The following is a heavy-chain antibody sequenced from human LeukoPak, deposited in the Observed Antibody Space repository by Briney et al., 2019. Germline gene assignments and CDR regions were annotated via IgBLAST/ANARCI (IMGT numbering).Heavy chain of an antibody. V-gene: IGHV3-30*03. CDR1: GFTFSRYG. CDR2: ISYDGSNK. J-gene: IGHJ4*02. D-gene: IGHD6-13*01. Sequence: GGSLRLSCAASGFTFSRYGMHWVRQAPGKGLEWVAVISYDGSNKYYADSVKGRFTISRDNAKHSVYLQMNRLRAEDTAVYYCARAGSGYTSPSDYWGQGTLVTVSS. CDR3: ARAGSGYTSPSDY.